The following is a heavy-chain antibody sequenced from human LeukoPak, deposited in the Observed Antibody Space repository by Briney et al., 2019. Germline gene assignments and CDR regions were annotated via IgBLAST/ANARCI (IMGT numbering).Heavy chain of an antibody. V-gene: IGHV4-34*01. CDR1: GGSFSGYY. CDR3: ARNGAAGAWFWFDP. Sequence: SETLSLTCAVYGGSFSGYYWSWIRQPPGKGLEWIGEINHSGSTNYNPSLKSRVTISVDTSKNQFSLRLSSVTAADTAVYYCARNGAAGAWFWFDPWGQGTLVTVSS. J-gene: IGHJ5*02. CDR2: INHSGST. D-gene: IGHD4/OR15-4a*01.